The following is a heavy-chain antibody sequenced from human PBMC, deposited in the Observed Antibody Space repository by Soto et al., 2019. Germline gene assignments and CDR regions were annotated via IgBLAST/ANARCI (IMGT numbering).Heavy chain of an antibody. Sequence: NPSETLSLTCAVSGGSISSSNWWSWVRQPPGKGLEWIGEIHHSGSTNYNPSLKSRVTISVDKSKNQFSLKLSSVTAADTAVYYCARVVTGTPYYYYYGMDVWGQGSTVTVSS. J-gene: IGHJ6*02. CDR2: IHHSGST. CDR3: ARVVTGTPYYYYYGMDV. V-gene: IGHV4-4*02. CDR1: GGSISSSNW. D-gene: IGHD1-20*01.